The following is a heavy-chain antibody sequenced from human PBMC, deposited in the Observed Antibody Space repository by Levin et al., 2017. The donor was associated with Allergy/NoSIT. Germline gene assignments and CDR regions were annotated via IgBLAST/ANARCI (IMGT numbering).Heavy chain of an antibody. CDR2: ISYSGSA. CDR1: GGSINNNY. V-gene: IGHV4-59*08. J-gene: IGHJ4*02. CDR3: ARHFCSTTTTCHSFDY. Sequence: SETLSLTCTVSGGSINNNYWSWIRQPPGETLEWIGFISYSGSANYNPSFKSRVTMSVDTSKNQFSLKLSSVTAADTAIYYCARHFCSTTTTCHSFDYWGQGTLVTVSS. D-gene: IGHD2/OR15-2a*01.